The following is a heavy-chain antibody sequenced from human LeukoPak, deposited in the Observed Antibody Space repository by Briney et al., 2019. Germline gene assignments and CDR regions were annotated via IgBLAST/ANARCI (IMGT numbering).Heavy chain of an antibody. V-gene: IGHV4-4*02. CDR3: ARDNTRDIVVVPARGRGDAFDI. J-gene: IGHJ3*02. Sequence: SGTLSLTCAVSGGSISSSNWWSWVRQPPGKGLEWIGEIYHSGSTNYNPSLKSRVTISVDKSKNQFSLKLSSVTAADTAVYYCARDNTRDIVVVPARGRGDAFDIWGQGTMVTVSS. CDR2: IYHSGST. D-gene: IGHD2-2*01. CDR1: GGSISSSNW.